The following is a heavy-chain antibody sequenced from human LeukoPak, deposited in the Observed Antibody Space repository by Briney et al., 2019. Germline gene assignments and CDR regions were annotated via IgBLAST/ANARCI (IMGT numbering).Heavy chain of an antibody. CDR3: ARAPSEIGGYYPEYFRH. CDR2: IKSDGGT. J-gene: IGHJ1*01. Sequence: PGGSLRLSCAASGFTFSAYWMHWVRQAPGKGLVWVSRIKSDGGTNYADSVKGRFIISRDNAKKTVSLQMNSLRPEDTGVYYCARAPSEIGGYYPEYFRHWGQGTLVTVSS. V-gene: IGHV3-74*01. CDR1: GFTFSAYW. D-gene: IGHD3-22*01.